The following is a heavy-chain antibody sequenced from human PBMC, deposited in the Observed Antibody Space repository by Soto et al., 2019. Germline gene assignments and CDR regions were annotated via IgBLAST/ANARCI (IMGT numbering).Heavy chain of an antibody. J-gene: IGHJ6*02. D-gene: IGHD1-20*01. CDR1: GYXFTTYL. CDR2: FHPGEYDT. V-gene: IGHV5-51*01. Sequence: EXLKISCERHGYXFTTYLVTWVRHKPGKGLEWVGSFHPGEYDTRYSPSFQGQVTISADRSLATAYLQWSSIKAADTAISYCARHEATYYNLYGMDVWGQGTTGTVSS. CDR3: ARHEATYYNLYGMDV.